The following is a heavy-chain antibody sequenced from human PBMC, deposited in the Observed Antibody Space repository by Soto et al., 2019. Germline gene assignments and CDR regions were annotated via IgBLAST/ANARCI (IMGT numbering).Heavy chain of an antibody. CDR1: GGSISSSSYY. J-gene: IGHJ6*02. V-gene: IGHV4-39*01. CDR3: ARLDLWFGELSHSGYDPYYYYGMDV. D-gene: IGHD3-10*01. Sequence: SETLSLTCTVSGGSISSSSYYWGWIRQPPGKGLEWIGSFYYSGSTYYNPSLKSRVTISVDTSKNQFSLKLSSVTAADTAVYYCARLDLWFGELSHSGYDPYYYYGMDVWGQGTKVTVS. CDR2: FYYSGST.